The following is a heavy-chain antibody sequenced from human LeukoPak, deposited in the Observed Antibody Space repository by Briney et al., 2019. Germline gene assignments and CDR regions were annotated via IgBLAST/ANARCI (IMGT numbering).Heavy chain of an antibody. CDR1: GFTFSGYA. V-gene: IGHV3-30*04. CDR3: ARDGPLQSLDY. J-gene: IGHJ4*02. CDR2: VSFDGTNK. D-gene: IGHD4-11*01. Sequence: GGSLRLSCAASGFTFSGYAMHWVRQAPGKGLEYMAGVSFDGTNKYYADSVKGRFTISRDNSRNTLFLQINSLRTADTALYYCARDGPLQSLDYWGQGTLVTVSS.